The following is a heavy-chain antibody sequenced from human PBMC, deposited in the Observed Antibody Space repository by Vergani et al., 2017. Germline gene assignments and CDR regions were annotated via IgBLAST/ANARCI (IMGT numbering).Heavy chain of an antibody. CDR3: AKRPIDGDFWSGYYNWFDP. J-gene: IGHJ5*02. CDR1: GYTFTAYY. CDR2: ISPDGFST. V-gene: IGHV1-46*01. Sequence: QVQLVQSGAEVGKPGASVKISCKASGYTFTAYYIHWVRQAPEQGLEWVGVISPDGFSTFYAQKFQGRVTITRDTSTSTVYVEVTSLRSDDTAVYYCAKRPIDGDFWSGYYNWFDPWGQGTLVTVSS. D-gene: IGHD3-3*01.